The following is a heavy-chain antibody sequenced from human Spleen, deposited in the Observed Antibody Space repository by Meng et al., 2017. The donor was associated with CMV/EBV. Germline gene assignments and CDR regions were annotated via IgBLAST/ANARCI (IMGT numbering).Heavy chain of an antibody. CDR1: GVNFAEYG. V-gene: IGHV3-49*04. J-gene: IGHJ4*02. D-gene: IGHD1-20*01. CDR2: VRSKLFGETT. CDR3: TRENYNWDDLISLNDY. Sequence: GGSLRLSCMASGVNFAEYGVSWVRQAPGKGLEWIGFVRSKLFGETTEYAASVKGRVTISRDDSKSSAYLYIQSLQSEDTAVYYCTRENYNWDDLISLNDYWGQGTLVTVSS.